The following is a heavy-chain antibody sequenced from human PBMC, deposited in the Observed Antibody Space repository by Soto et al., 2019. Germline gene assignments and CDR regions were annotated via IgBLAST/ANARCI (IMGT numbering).Heavy chain of an antibody. J-gene: IGHJ4*02. Sequence: ASVKVSCKASGYTFTGYYMHWVRQAPGQGLEWMGWINPNSGGTNYAQKFQGWVTMTRDTSISTAYMELSRLRSDDTAMYYCARVEYGGTFDYWGQGTLVTVSS. D-gene: IGHD4-17*01. V-gene: IGHV1-2*04. CDR1: GYTFTGYY. CDR2: INPNSGGT. CDR3: ARVEYGGTFDY.